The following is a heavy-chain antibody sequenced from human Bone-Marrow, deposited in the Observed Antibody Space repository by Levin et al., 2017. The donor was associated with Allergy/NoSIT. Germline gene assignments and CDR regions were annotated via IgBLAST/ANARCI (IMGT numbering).Heavy chain of an antibody. CDR2: IHHSGST. Sequence: KASETLSLTCSVSGDSISGGDFYWSWIRQPPGMGLEWIGYIHHSGSTYYNPSLKSRVTISIDTPTNHFSLKLSSVNAADTAVYYCAREDHFDTSGYDYWGQGTLVTVSS. V-gene: IGHV4-30-4*01. D-gene: IGHD3-22*01. CDR3: AREDHFDTSGYDY. J-gene: IGHJ4*02. CDR1: GDSISGGDFY.